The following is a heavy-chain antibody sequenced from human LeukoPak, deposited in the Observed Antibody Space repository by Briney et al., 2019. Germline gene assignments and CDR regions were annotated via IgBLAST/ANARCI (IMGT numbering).Heavy chain of an antibody. CDR2: ISSCSSYI. V-gene: IGHV3-21*01. CDR3: ARDWSSSSSTSYHNRLDGHY. Sequence: GGSLRLSCAASGFTFSSYSMNWVRQAPGKGLERVSSISSCSSYIYYADSVKGRFTISRDNAKNSLYLQMNSLRAEDTAVYYCARDWSSSSSTSYHNRLDGHYWGQGTLVTVSS. J-gene: IGHJ4*02. CDR1: GFTFSSYS. D-gene: IGHD6-6*01.